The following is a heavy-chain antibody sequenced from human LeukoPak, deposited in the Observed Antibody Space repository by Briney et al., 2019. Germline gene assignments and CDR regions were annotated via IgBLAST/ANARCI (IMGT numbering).Heavy chain of an antibody. J-gene: IGHJ6*02. CDR3: ARGGGLDV. CDR2: INHNGNVN. V-gene: IGHV3-7*03. CDR1: GFTFSSYW. D-gene: IGHD3-16*01. Sequence: GGSLRLSCAASGFTFSSYWMNWARQAPGKGLEWVASINHNGNVNYYVDSVKGLFTISRDNAKNSLYLQMSNLRAEGTAVYFCARGGGLDVWGQGATVTVSS.